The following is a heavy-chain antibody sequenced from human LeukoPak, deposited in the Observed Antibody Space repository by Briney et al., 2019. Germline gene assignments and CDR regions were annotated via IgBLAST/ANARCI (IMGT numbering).Heavy chain of an antibody. Sequence: ASVKVSCKASGYTFTSYYMHWVRQAPGQGLEWMGIINPSGGSTSYAQKFQGRVTMTRDTSTSTVYMELSSLRSEDTAVYYCARDRSQPHINAQQLEERYFDYWGQGTLVTVSS. CDR1: GYTFTSYY. CDR3: ARDRSQPHINAQQLEERYFDY. V-gene: IGHV1-46*01. CDR2: INPSGGST. J-gene: IGHJ4*02. D-gene: IGHD6-13*01.